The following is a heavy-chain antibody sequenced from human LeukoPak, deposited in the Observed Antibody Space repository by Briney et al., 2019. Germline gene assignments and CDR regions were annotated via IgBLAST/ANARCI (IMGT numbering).Heavy chain of an antibody. CDR2: IWSDASNT. CDR1: GFIFSSYG. CDR3: ARTYNIRYFDT. J-gene: IGHJ4*02. Sequence: GGTLRLSCAASGFIFSSYGMHWVRQAPGKGLEWVAVIWSDASNTYYVDSVKGRFTISRDNSKNTLYLQMNSLRAEDTAVYYCARTYNIRYFDTWGQGTLVTVSS. D-gene: IGHD3-9*01. V-gene: IGHV3-33*01.